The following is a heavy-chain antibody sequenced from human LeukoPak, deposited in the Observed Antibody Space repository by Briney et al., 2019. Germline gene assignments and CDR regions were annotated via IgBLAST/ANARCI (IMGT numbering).Heavy chain of an antibody. Sequence: SETLSLTCTVSGGSISSYYWSWTRQPPGKGLEWIGYIYYSGSTNYNPSLKGRVTISVDTSGNQFSLKLSSVTAADTAVYYCAGGITMVRGVIHWFDPWGQGTLVTVSS. CDR2: IYYSGST. V-gene: IGHV4-59*01. J-gene: IGHJ5*02. CDR1: GGSISSYY. CDR3: AGGITMVRGVIHWFDP. D-gene: IGHD3-10*01.